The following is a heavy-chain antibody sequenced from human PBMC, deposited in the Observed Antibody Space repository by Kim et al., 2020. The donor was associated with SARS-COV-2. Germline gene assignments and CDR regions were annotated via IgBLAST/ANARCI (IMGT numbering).Heavy chain of an antibody. CDR1: GFTFSSYG. J-gene: IGHJ4*02. CDR2: IWYDGSNK. D-gene: IGHD4-17*01. V-gene: IGHV3-33*01. Sequence: GGSLRLSCAASGFTFSSYGMHWVRQAPGKGLEWVAVIWYDGSNKYYADSVKGRFTISRDNSKNTLYLQMNSLRAEDTAVYYCARDSTVTTFSYWGQGTLVTVSS. CDR3: ARDSTVTTFSY.